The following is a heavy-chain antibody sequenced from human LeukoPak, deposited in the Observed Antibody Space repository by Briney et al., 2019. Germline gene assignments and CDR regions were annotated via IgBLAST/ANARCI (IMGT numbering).Heavy chain of an antibody. V-gene: IGHV3-30*03. J-gene: IGHJ4*02. CDR1: GFTFSSYG. Sequence: SGGSLRLSCAASGFTFSSYGMHWVRQAPGKGLEWVAVISYDGSNKYYADSVKGRFTISRDNSKNTLYLQMNSLRAEDTALYHCARGYSSPIDYWGQGTLVTVSS. D-gene: IGHD6-13*01. CDR2: ISYDGSNK. CDR3: ARGYSSPIDY.